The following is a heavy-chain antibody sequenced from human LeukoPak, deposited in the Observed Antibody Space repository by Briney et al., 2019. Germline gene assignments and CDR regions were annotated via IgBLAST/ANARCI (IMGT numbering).Heavy chain of an antibody. CDR2: INPKSGGT. V-gene: IGHV1-2*02. CDR1: GYSFTVHY. D-gene: IGHD3-10*01. Sequence: ASVTVSCKASGYSFTVHYMHWVRQAPGQGLGWMGWINPKSGGTNYAQKFQGRVTMTRDTSISTAYMDMSSLRSDDTAVYYCARNLWFGESSDAFDMWGQGTMVTVSS. J-gene: IGHJ3*02. CDR3: ARNLWFGESSDAFDM.